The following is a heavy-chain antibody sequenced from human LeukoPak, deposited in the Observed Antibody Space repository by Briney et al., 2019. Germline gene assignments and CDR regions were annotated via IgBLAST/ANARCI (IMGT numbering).Heavy chain of an antibody. D-gene: IGHD4-11*01. CDR1: GGTFSSYA. CDR3: ARSRLSNGYYFDY. J-gene: IGHJ4*02. Sequence: SVKVSCKASGGTFSSYAISGVRQAPGQGLEWMGGIIPIFGTANYAQKFQGRVTITTDESTSTAYMELSSLRSEDTAVYYCARSRLSNGYYFDYWGQGTLVTVSS. CDR2: IIPIFGTA. V-gene: IGHV1-69*05.